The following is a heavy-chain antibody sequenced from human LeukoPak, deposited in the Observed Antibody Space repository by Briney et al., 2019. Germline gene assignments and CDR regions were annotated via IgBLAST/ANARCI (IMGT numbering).Heavy chain of an antibody. D-gene: IGHD6-19*01. J-gene: IGHJ5*02. CDR2: IIPIFGTA. Sequence: SVKVSCKASGGTFSSYAISWVRQAPGQGLEWMGGIIPIFGTANYAQRFQGRVTITADESTSTAYMELSSLRSEDTAVYYCARDLCSSGWYRCWFDPWGQGTLVTVSS. CDR1: GGTFSSYA. CDR3: ARDLCSSGWYRCWFDP. V-gene: IGHV1-69*13.